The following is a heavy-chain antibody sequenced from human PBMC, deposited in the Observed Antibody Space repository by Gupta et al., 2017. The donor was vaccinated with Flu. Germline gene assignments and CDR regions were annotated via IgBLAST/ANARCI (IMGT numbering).Heavy chain of an antibody. CDR1: GGSISSGSFF. CDR3: ARDFRKTYYCSGGRCYETATQGGLEAFDI. J-gene: IGHJ3*02. D-gene: IGHD2-15*01. CDR2: IQTSGST. V-gene: IGHV4-61*02. Sequence: QVQLQESGPGLVKPSQTLSLTCTVSGGSISSGSFFWSWIRQPAGEGLQWIGRIQTSGSTNYNPSLKSRVTMSVDTSKNQFSLKLSSVTAADTAVYYCARDFRKTYYCSGGRCYETATQGGLEAFDIWGHGTMVTVSA.